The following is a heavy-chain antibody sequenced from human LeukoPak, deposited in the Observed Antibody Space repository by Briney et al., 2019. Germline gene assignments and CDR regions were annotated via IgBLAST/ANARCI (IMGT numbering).Heavy chain of an antibody. CDR3: ARDWFRSSLDY. Sequence: PGGSLRLSCAASGFSFSDSYMTWVRQAPGKGLEWVALISKSGSDISYADSVKGRFTISRDNAKNLLYLQMNSLRAEDTPLYYCARDWFRSSLDYWGQGSQVTVSS. J-gene: IGHJ4*02. CDR2: ISKSGSDI. CDR1: GFSFSDSY. V-gene: IGHV3-11*04. D-gene: IGHD3-3*01.